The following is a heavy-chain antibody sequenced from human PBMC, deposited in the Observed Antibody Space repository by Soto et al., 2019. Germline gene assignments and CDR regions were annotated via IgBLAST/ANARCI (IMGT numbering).Heavy chain of an antibody. V-gene: IGHV4-59*01. J-gene: IGHJ5*02. CDR1: GGSMNIYY. CDR2: VRDTGSP. Sequence: QVQLQESGPGQVKPSETLSLTCTVSGGSMNIYYWTWIRQPPGKGLEWIGYVRDTGSPNYNPSLKGRVTISIDTSRNQFSLSLSSVTAADTAVYFCARYSPPKKTYDSNPGWFDPWGQGTLVAVSS. D-gene: IGHD3-22*01. CDR3: ARYSPPKKTYDSNPGWFDP.